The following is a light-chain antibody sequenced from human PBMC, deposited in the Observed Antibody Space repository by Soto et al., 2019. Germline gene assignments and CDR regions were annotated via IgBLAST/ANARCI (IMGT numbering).Light chain of an antibody. V-gene: IGKV3-15*01. J-gene: IGKJ1*01. CDR1: HSVRSN. CDR3: QHYNNWPPWT. CDR2: GAS. Sequence: EIVMTQSPATLSVSPGERATLSCRASHSVRSNLAWYQQEPGQAPRLLIYGASTRATGIPVRFSGSGSGTEFTLIISSLQSEDFAVYYCQHYNNWPPWTFGQGTKVEIK.